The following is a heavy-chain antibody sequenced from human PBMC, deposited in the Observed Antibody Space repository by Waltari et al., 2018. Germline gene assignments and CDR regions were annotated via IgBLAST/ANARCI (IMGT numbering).Heavy chain of an antibody. D-gene: IGHD1-7*01. CDR3: AKIRLELRLNYFDY. J-gene: IGHJ4*02. CDR1: GFTFSSSA. CDR2: INDYGNTK. Sequence: EVQVLESGGGLVQPGKSLRLSCAASGFTFSSSAMAWGRQAPGKGLEGVSSINDYGNTKYYADSVKGRFSVSRDSSRNTLYLQMNSLTAEDTAVYYCAKIRLELRLNYFDYWGQGTLVTVSS. V-gene: IGHV3-23*01.